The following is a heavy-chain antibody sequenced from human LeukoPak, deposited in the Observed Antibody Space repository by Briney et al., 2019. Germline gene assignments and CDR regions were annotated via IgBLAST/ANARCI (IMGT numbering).Heavy chain of an antibody. Sequence: SETLSLTCTVSGGSISSYYWSWIRQPPGKGLEWIGYIYYSGSTNYNPSLKSRVTISVDTSKNQFSLKLSSVTAADTAVYYCARDPRGGYNGYWGQGTLVTVSS. CDR3: ARDPRGGYNGY. CDR2: IYYSGST. CDR1: GGSISSYY. V-gene: IGHV4-59*12. J-gene: IGHJ4*02. D-gene: IGHD5-24*01.